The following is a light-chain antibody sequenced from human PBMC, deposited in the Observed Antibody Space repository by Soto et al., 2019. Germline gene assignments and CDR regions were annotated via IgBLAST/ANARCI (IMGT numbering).Light chain of an antibody. J-gene: IGKJ4*01. V-gene: IGKV3-15*01. CDR2: DTS. CDR3: QHYVNWPLT. CDR1: QGIGDT. Sequence: EILLTQSPGTLSLSPGERATLSCRASQGIGDTLAWYQQKPGQTPRLLIYDTSIRATGVPARFSGSRSGAEFTLTISSLQSEDFAVYYCQHYVNWPLTFGGGTKV.